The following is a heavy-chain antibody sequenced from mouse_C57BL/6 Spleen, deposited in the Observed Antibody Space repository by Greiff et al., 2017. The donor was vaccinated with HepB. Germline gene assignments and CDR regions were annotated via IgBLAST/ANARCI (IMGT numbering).Heavy chain of an antibody. CDR2: INPYNGDT. CDR1: GYSFTGYF. CDR3: ARYPGDWYFDV. Sequence: VTLKESGPELVKPGDSVKISCKASGYSFTGYFMNWVMQSHGKSLEWIGRINPYNGDTFYNQKFKGKATLTVDKSSSTAHMELRSLTSEDSAVYYCARYPGDWYFDVWGTGTTVTVSS. J-gene: IGHJ1*03. V-gene: IGHV1-20*01.